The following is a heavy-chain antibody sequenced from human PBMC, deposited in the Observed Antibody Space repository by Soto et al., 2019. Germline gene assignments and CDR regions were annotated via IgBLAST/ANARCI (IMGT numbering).Heavy chain of an antibody. V-gene: IGHV3-33*01. Sequence: QVQLVESGGGVVQPGRSLRLSCAASGFTFSSYGMHWVRQAPGKGLEWVAVIWYDGSNKYYADSVKGRFTISRDNSKNTLYLQMNSLRAEDTAVYYCARGVYDQGYCSSTSCYAAFRLGWFDPWGQGTLVTVSS. CDR3: ARGVYDQGYCSSTSCYAAFRLGWFDP. CDR2: IWYDGSNK. D-gene: IGHD2-2*01. J-gene: IGHJ5*02. CDR1: GFTFSSYG.